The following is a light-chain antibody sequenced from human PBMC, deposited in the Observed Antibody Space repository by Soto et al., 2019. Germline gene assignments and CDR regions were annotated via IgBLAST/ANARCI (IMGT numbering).Light chain of an antibody. V-gene: IGLV2-8*01. J-gene: IGLJ2*01. CDR1: SSDIGTYKY. Sequence: QSALTQPPSASGSPGQSVTISCTGTSSDIGTYKYVSWYQHHPGKAPKLMIYEVSKRPSGVPDRFSGSKSGNTASLTVSGPLTEDEADYYCSSYAGRNNVVFGGGTKLTVL. CDR3: SSYAGRNNVV. CDR2: EVS.